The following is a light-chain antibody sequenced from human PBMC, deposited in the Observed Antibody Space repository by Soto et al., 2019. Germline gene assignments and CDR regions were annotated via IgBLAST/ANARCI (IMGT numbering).Light chain of an antibody. CDR2: NND. CDR1: NSNIGNNY. J-gene: IGLJ2*01. CDR3: GTWDTGLSAGV. Sequence: QSVLTQPPSVSAAPGQKVTISCSGSNSNIGNNYVSWYQQVPGTAPKLLIYNNDKRPSGIPDRFSGSWSGTSATLGITGLQTGDEAEYYCGTWDTGLSAGVFGGGTKLTVL. V-gene: IGLV1-51*01.